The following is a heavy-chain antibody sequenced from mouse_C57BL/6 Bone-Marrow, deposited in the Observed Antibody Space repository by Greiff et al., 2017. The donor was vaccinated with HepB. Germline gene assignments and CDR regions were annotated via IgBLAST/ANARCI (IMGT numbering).Heavy chain of an antibody. CDR1: GFSLTSYG. CDR2: IWSDGST. J-gene: IGHJ4*01. V-gene: IGHV2-6*03. CDR3: ARDYYGSRSGAMDY. D-gene: IGHD1-1*01. Sequence: QVQLQQSGPGLVAPSQSLSITCTVSGFSLTSYGVHWVRQPPGKGLEWLVVIWSDGSTTYNSALKSRLSISKDNSKSQVFLKMNSLQTDDTAMYYCARDYYGSRSGAMDYWGQGTSVTVSS.